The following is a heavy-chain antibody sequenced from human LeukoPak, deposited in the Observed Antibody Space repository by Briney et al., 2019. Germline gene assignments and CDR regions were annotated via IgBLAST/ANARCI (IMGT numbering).Heavy chain of an antibody. D-gene: IGHD5-18*01. CDR3: ARVKVDTAMVLDY. CDR1: GYTFTGYY. J-gene: IGHJ4*02. CDR2: INPNSGGT. V-gene: IGHV1-2*02. Sequence: ASVKVSCKASGYTFTGYYMHWVRQAPGQGLEWMGWINPNSGGTNYAQKFQGRVTMTRDTSTSTAYMELSRLRSDDTAVYYCARVKVDTAMVLDYWGQGTLVTVSS.